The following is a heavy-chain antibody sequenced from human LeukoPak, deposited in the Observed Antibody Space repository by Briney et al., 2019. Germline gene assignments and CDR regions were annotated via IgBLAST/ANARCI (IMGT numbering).Heavy chain of an antibody. J-gene: IGHJ5*02. Sequence: SETLSLTCAVSGYSISSGYYWGWIRQPPGKGLEWIGSIDHSGTTYYNPSLKSRVTISVDTSKNQFSLKLSSVTAADTAVYYCASLCSGGSCYLESGWFDPWGQGTLVTVPS. CDR1: GYSISSGYY. V-gene: IGHV4-38-2*01. CDR2: IDHSGTT. CDR3: ASLCSGGSCYLESGWFDP. D-gene: IGHD2-15*01.